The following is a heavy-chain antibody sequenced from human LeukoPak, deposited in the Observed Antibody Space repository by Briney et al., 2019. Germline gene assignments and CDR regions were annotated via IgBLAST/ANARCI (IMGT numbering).Heavy chain of an antibody. Sequence: GGSLRLSCAASGFTFSSYWMHWVRQAPGKGLVWVSRTNSDGSSTSYADSVKGRFTISRDNAKNTLYLQMNSLRAEDTAVYYCARCGGSCYLIDYWGQGTLVTVSS. CDR1: GFTFSSYW. CDR3: ARCGGSCYLIDY. J-gene: IGHJ4*02. CDR2: TNSDGSST. D-gene: IGHD2-15*01. V-gene: IGHV3-74*01.